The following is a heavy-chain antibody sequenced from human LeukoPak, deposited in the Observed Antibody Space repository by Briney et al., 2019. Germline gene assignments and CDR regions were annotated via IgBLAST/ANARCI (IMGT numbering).Heavy chain of an antibody. Sequence: PSETLSHTCTVSGLSISSSSYAWGWIRQPRGKGREWIARMYCSGSLYYNPSPKARVTISVDTSKNQFSLNLSSATAADTAVYYCARPRGAVSSSGWFDPWGQGTLVTVSS. V-gene: IGHV4-39*01. D-gene: IGHD6-6*01. CDR3: ARPRGAVSSSGWFDP. CDR2: MYCSGSL. CDR1: GLSISSSSYA. J-gene: IGHJ5*02.